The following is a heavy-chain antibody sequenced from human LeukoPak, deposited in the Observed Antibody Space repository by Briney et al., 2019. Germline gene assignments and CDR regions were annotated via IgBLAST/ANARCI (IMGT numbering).Heavy chain of an antibody. Sequence: PSETLSLTCTVSGGSISSSSYYWGWIRQPPGKGLEWIESIYYSGSTYYNPSLKSRVTISVDTSKNQFSLKLSSVTAADTAVYYCARGSTGAWDYWGQGTLVTVSS. J-gene: IGHJ4*02. D-gene: IGHD7-27*01. CDR2: IYYSGST. CDR1: GGSISSSSYY. V-gene: IGHV4-39*07. CDR3: ARGSTGAWDY.